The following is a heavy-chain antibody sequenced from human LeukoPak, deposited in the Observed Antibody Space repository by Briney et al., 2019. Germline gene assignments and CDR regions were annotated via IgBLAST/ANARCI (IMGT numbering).Heavy chain of an antibody. Sequence: PGGSLRPSCAASGFTFSNYGMHWVRQAPGRGLEWVAVISHGGTNKYYADSVKGRFTISRDNSKNTLYLQMNSLRAEDTAVYYCAVIYGSGSYFLDYWGQGTLVTVSS. V-gene: IGHV3-30*03. J-gene: IGHJ4*02. CDR3: AVIYGSGSYFLDY. CDR1: GFTFSNYG. CDR2: ISHGGTNK. D-gene: IGHD3-10*01.